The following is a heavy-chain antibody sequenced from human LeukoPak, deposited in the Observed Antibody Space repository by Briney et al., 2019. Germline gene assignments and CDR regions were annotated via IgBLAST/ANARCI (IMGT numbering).Heavy chain of an antibody. J-gene: IGHJ4*02. CDR2: ISSSGSTI. CDR1: GFTFSSYE. Sequence: PGGSLRLSCAASGFTFSSYEMNWVRQAPGKGLEWVSYISSSGSTIYYADSVKGRFTISRDNAKNSLYLQMNSLRAEDTAVYYCAREPRCTSCCDFDYWGQGTLVTVSS. V-gene: IGHV3-48*03. D-gene: IGHD2-2*01. CDR3: AREPRCTSCCDFDY.